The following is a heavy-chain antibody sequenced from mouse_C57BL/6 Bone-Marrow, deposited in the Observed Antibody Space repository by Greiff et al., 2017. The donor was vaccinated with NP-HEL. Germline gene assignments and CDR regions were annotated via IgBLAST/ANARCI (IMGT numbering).Heavy chain of an antibody. J-gene: IGHJ4*01. CDR1: GFTFSDYS. CDR3: AREGGLRRRTYAMDY. CDR2: INYDGSST. D-gene: IGHD2-4*01. V-gene: IGHV5-16*01. Sequence: EVKLMESEGGLVQPGSSMKLSCTASGFTFSDYSMAWVRQVPEKGLEWVANINYDGSSTYYLDSLKSRFIISRDNAKNILYLQMSSLQSEDTATYYCAREGGLRRRTYAMDYWGQGTSVTVSS.